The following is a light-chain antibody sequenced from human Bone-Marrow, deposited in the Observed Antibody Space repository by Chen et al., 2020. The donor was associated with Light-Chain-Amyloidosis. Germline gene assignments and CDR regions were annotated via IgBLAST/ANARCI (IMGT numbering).Light chain of an antibody. Sequence: QPVVTQEPSLTVSPGGTVTLTCASSTGAVTRGFYPNWFQHKPGQAPRPLIYSTSNKPSWTPARFSGSLLGGNAALTLSNVQPEDEAEYYCLLYYGGAQIWVFGGGPKLTVL. CDR2: STS. J-gene: IGLJ3*02. V-gene: IGLV7-43*01. CDR3: LLYYGGAQIWV. CDR1: TGAVTRGFY.